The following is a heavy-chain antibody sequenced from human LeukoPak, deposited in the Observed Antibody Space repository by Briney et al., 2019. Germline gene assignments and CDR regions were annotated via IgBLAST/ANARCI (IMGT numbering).Heavy chain of an antibody. CDR3: ARRRREYSGSYYFDY. CDR1: GGSFSGYY. Sequence: SETLSLTCAVYGGSFSGYYWSWIRQPPGKGLEWIGEINHSGSTNYNPSLKSRVTISVDTSKNQFSLKLSSVTAADTAVYYCARRRREYSGSYYFDYWGQGTLVTVSS. J-gene: IGHJ4*02. CDR2: INHSGST. V-gene: IGHV4-34*01. D-gene: IGHD1-26*01.